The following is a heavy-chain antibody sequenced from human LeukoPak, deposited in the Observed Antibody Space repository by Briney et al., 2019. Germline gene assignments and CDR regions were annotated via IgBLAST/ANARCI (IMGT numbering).Heavy chain of an antibody. CDR1: DYTFTAYY. CDR3: ATSVAVAGSFDY. J-gene: IGHJ4*02. CDR2: IDPNSGDT. V-gene: IGHV1-2*06. Sequence: ASVKVSCKASDYTFTAYYIHWVRQAPGQGLEWMGRIDPNSGDTSYVQKFPGRVTMTRDTSISTAHMDLSGLISDDTAVYYCATSVAVAGSFDYWGQGTLVTVSS. D-gene: IGHD6-19*01.